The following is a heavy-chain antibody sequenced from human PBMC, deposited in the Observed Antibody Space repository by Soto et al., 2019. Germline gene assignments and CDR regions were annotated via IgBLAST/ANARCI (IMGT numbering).Heavy chain of an antibody. J-gene: IGHJ3*02. D-gene: IGHD4-17*01. V-gene: IGHV3-9*01. CDR3: VKDIAYGDFAEGGDAFDI. CDR2: ISWNGGSM. Sequence: GGSLRLSCAASGFTFNEHGMHWVRQAPGKGLEWVSGISWNGGSMAYEDSVKGRFTISRDNAKNSLYLQMNSLRVEDTALYYCVKDIAYGDFAEGGDAFDIWGQGTMVTVSS. CDR1: GFTFNEHG.